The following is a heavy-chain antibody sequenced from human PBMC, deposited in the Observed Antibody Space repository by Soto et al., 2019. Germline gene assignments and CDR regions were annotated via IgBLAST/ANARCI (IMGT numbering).Heavy chain of an antibody. Sequence: QVQLQQSGPGLVKPSQTLSLTCVISGDSVSSNNVDWNWIRQSPSRGLEWLGRTYYRSKWYNNYAVSVKSRTTIHADTSKNQFSLQLASVSPDVTAVYYCAIGINSAIEIWGHGTMVTVA. CDR3: AIGINSAIEI. D-gene: IGHD1-1*01. CDR1: GDSVSSNNVD. V-gene: IGHV6-1*01. CDR2: TYYRSKWYN. J-gene: IGHJ3*02.